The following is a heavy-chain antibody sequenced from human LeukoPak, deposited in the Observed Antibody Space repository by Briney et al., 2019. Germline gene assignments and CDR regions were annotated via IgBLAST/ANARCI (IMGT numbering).Heavy chain of an antibody. D-gene: IGHD3-16*01. J-gene: IGHJ3*02. CDR1: GYIFIGYY. CDR3: ARDPLRRYPEVYAFDI. Sequence: ASVKVSCKASGYIFIGYYIHWVRQAPGQGLEWMGWISAYNGNTNYAQKLQGRVTMTTDTSTSTAYMELRSLRSDDTAVYYCARDPLRRYPEVYAFDIWGQGTMVTVSS. V-gene: IGHV1-18*04. CDR2: ISAYNGNT.